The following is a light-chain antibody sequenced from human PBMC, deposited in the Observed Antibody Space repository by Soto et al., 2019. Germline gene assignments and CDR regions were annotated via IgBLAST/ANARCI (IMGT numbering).Light chain of an antibody. CDR2: AST. J-gene: IGKJ2*03. Sequence: DIQVTQSPSSLSASVGDRVTVTCRTRQSVNSYFNWYQQKPGRAPKLLIYASTNLQSGIPTRLSGSGFWTDFSITIRSLQPEDFASFYWHQSYCSLYSFGQGTKLEIK. V-gene: IGKV1-39*01. CDR3: HQSYCSLYS. CDR1: QSVNSY.